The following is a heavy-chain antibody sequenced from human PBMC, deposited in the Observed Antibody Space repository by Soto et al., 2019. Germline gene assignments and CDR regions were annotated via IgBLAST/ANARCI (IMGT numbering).Heavy chain of an antibody. V-gene: IGHV3-49*05. D-gene: IGHD5-18*01. CDR2: IRSKAYGGTT. CDR1: GFTFGDYA. CDR3: TRGNSYRFGCDGGGWFDP. Sequence: EVQLVESGGGLVKPGRSLRLSCTASGFTFGDYAMSWFRQAPGKGLEWVGFIRSKAYGGTTEYAASVKGRVTISRDDSKSNDYLQMKSLKPEDTAVYYFTRGNSYRFGCDGGGWFDPWGQGTPVTVSS. J-gene: IGHJ5*02.